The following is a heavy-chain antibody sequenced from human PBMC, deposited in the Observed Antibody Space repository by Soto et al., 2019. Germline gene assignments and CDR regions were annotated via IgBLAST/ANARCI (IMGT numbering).Heavy chain of an antibody. D-gene: IGHD1-20*01. CDR2: ISAYNGNT. V-gene: IGHV1-18*01. Sequence: GGSVKVSCKASGYTFTSYGISWVRQAPGQGLEWMGWISAYNGNTNYAQKLQGRVTMTTDTSTSTAYMELRSLRSDDTAVSYCASNWNQQYNWFDPWGQGTLVTVSS. J-gene: IGHJ5*02. CDR1: GYTFTSYG. CDR3: ASNWNQQYNWFDP.